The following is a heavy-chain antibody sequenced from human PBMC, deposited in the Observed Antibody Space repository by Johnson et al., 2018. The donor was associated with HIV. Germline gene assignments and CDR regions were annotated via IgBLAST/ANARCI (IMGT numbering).Heavy chain of an antibody. D-gene: IGHD6-13*01. CDR3: AREWASAVRYSSSWYCHDAFDI. V-gene: IGHV3-66*01. Sequence: EVQLVESGGGLVQPGGSLRLSCAASGFTVSSNYMSWVRQAPGKGLESVSVVYSGGSTYYADSVKGRFTISRDNSKNTLFLQMNSLRAEDTAVYYCAREWASAVRYSSSWYCHDAFDIWGQGTMVTVSS. CDR1: GFTVSSNY. J-gene: IGHJ3*02. CDR2: VYSGGST.